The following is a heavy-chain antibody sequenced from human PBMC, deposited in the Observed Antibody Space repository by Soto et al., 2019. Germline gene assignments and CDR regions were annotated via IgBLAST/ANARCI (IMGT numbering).Heavy chain of an antibody. Sequence: TLSLTCTVSGASIITDNYFWVWIRQSPRRGLELIGSISYSGRTYDNPSLQSRVTISIDASKNQFSLKLTSVTTADTAVYYCARRRASDYGGNHRPYYFDRWGQGALVTVSS. CDR2: ISYSGRT. CDR1: GASIITDNYF. V-gene: IGHV4-39*01. CDR3: ARRRASDYGGNHRPYYFDR. J-gene: IGHJ4*02. D-gene: IGHD4-17*01.